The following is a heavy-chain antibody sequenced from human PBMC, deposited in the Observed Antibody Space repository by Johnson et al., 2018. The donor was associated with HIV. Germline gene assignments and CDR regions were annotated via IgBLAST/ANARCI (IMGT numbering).Heavy chain of an antibody. CDR1: GFNFRDYY. V-gene: IGHV3-30*03. CDR2: ISSDGINK. J-gene: IGHJ3*02. CDR3: TTGSLVANDAFDI. D-gene: IGHD5-12*01. Sequence: QMLLVESGGGLVKPGGSLRLSCAASGFNFRDYYMNWIRQAPGKGLEWWAVISSDGINKYFTASVKGRFPTSRDNSKNTLNLQMNSLKTEDTAVYYCTTGSLVANDAFDIWGQGTMVTVSS.